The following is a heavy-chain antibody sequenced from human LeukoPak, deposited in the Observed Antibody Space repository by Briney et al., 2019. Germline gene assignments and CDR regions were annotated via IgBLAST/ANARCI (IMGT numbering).Heavy chain of an antibody. D-gene: IGHD6-13*01. J-gene: IGHJ6*02. CDR1: GFTFSSYA. V-gene: IGHV3-23*01. CDR2: ISGSGGST. Sequence: GGSLRLSCAASGFTFSSYAMSWVRQAPGKGLEWVSAISGSGGSTYYADSVKGRFTISRDNSKNTLYLQMNSLRAEDTAVYYCAKDRGDGRSSLYYYGMGVWGQGTTVTVSS. CDR3: AKDRGDGRSSLYYYGMGV.